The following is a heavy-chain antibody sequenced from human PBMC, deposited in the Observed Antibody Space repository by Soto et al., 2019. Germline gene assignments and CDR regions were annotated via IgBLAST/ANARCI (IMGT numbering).Heavy chain of an antibody. CDR3: ARRARPDFYYMDV. CDR1: VFPLSGYA. J-gene: IGHJ6*03. Sequence: GGSLRLSCAASVFPLSGYAMDWVRQAPGKGLEYVSGISSNGVGTYYANSVQGRFTISRDNSKNTVYLQMGSLRPEDMAVYYCARRARPDFYYMDVWGKGTTVTVSS. CDR2: ISSNGVGT. V-gene: IGHV3-64*01. D-gene: IGHD6-6*01.